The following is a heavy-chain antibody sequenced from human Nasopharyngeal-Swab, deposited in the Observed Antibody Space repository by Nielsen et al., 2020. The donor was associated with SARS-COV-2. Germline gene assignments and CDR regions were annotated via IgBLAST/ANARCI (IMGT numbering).Heavy chain of an antibody. CDR3: ARLMGSSNSFGGFEP. D-gene: IGHD2-2*01. Sequence: SETLSPTCTVSGGSISSGSYYWSWIRQPAGKGLEWIGRIYTSGSTNYNPSLKSRVTISVDTSKNQFSLKLSSVTAADTAVYFWARLMGSSNSFGGFEPWGQGTLVTVSS. J-gene: IGHJ5*02. CDR1: GGSISSGSYY. V-gene: IGHV4-61*02. CDR2: IYTSGST.